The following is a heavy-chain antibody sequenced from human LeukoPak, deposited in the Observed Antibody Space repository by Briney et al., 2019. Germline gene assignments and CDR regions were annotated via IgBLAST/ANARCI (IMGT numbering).Heavy chain of an antibody. CDR1: GFTSSDYA. J-gene: IGHJ5*02. CDR2: ISGTGGTT. CDR3: AKGSSRGTTLTWFDP. V-gene: IGHV3-23*01. D-gene: IGHD4-17*01. Sequence: GGSLRLSCAASGFTSSDYAMTWVRQAPGKGLEWVSVISGTGGTTYYADSVKGQFTVSRDNSQNTLYLQMNSLRVDDTAVYYCAKGSSRGTTLTWFDPWGQGTLVTVSS.